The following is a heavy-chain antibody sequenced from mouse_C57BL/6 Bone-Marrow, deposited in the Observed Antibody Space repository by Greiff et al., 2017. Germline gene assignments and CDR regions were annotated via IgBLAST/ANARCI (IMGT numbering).Heavy chain of an antibody. CDR3: ARLDSSGYFDY. CDR2: ISSGGSYT. V-gene: IGHV5-6*01. CDR1: GFTFSSYG. Sequence: EVKLVESGGDLVKPGGSLKLSCAASGFTFSSYGMSWVRQTPDKRLEWVATISSGGSYTYYPDSVKGRFTISRDNAENTLYLQMSRLKSEDTAMYSCARLDSSGYFDYWGQGTTLTVTS. J-gene: IGHJ2*01. D-gene: IGHD3-2*02.